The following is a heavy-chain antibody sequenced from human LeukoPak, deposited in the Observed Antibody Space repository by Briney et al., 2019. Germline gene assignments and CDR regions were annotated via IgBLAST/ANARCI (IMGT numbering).Heavy chain of an antibody. CDR3: ARGEYSSSYYFYYMDV. J-gene: IGHJ6*03. V-gene: IGHV4-4*07. Sequence: SETLSLTCTVSGGSISGYYWTWIGQPAGKELNGIGGFYTSGSTTYNPSLKSRITMSVDTSKNQFSLKLSSVTAADTAVYYCARGEYSSSYYFYYMDVWGKGTTVTVSS. D-gene: IGHD6-6*01. CDR1: GGSISGYY. CDR2: FYTSGST.